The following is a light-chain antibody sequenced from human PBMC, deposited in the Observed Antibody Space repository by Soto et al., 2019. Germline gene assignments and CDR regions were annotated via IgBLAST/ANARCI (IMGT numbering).Light chain of an antibody. Sequence: EIVMTQSPATLSVSPGETTRLSCRASQSISSDVAWYQQKVGQTPRLLIHGASTRATGIAARFSGSGSGTEFTLTISGLQSEDFATYYCQQYNNWPVTFGGGTKVDIK. CDR3: QQYNNWPVT. CDR1: QSISSD. J-gene: IGKJ4*01. CDR2: GAS. V-gene: IGKV3D-15*01.